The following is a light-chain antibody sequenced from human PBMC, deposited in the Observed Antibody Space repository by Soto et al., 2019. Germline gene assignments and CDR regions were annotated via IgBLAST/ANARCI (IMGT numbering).Light chain of an antibody. V-gene: IGKV1-6*01. Sequence: AIQMTQSPSSLSASVGDRVTITCRASQDIRSYLGWYQQKPGKAPKLLIFAASNLHSGVPSRFSGSGSGTDFTLTISSLYPEDFATYYCLQDLSYPRTFGQGTKVEI. CDR3: LQDLSYPRT. J-gene: IGKJ1*01. CDR1: QDIRSY. CDR2: AAS.